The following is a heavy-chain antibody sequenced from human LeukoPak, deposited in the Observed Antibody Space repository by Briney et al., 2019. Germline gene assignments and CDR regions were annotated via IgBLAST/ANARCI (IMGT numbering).Heavy chain of an antibody. CDR1: GFTFSSYG. D-gene: IGHD2-21*02. Sequence: QSGGSLRLSCAASGFTFSSYGMHWVRQAPGKGLEWVAVIWYDGSNKYYADSVKGRFTISRDNSKNTLYLQMNSLRAEDTAVYYCAKDALAYCGGDCYWGFDYWGQEPWSPSPQ. V-gene: IGHV3-33*06. CDR3: AKDALAYCGGDCYWGFDY. CDR2: IWYDGSNK. J-gene: IGHJ4*01.